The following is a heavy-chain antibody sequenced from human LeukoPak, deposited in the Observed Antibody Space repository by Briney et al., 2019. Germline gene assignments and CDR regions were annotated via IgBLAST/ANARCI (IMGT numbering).Heavy chain of an antibody. Sequence: GGSLRLSCAASGFTFSSYWMSWVRQAPGKGLEWVANIKQDGSEKYYVDSVKGRSTISRDNAKNSLYLQMNSLRAEDTAVYYCAGARWLQLLDYWGQGTLVTVSS. CDR1: GFTFSSYW. V-gene: IGHV3-7*01. CDR2: IKQDGSEK. D-gene: IGHD5-24*01. CDR3: AGARWLQLLDY. J-gene: IGHJ4*02.